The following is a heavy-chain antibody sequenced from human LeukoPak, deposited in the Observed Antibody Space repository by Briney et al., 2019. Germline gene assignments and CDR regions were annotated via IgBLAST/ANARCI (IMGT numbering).Heavy chain of an antibody. V-gene: IGHV4-59*01. J-gene: IGHJ4*02. D-gene: IGHD4-17*01. CDR1: DGSITNYD. Sequence: SETLSLTCTVSDGSITNYDWSWVRQPPGKGLEFIGHVHYSGTVNYNPSLRSRVTISIDTSKKHFFLKLKSVTAADTAVYYCARGYGDFRVEGRYFHSWGQGILVTVSS. CDR2: VHYSGTV. CDR3: ARGYGDFRVEGRYFHS.